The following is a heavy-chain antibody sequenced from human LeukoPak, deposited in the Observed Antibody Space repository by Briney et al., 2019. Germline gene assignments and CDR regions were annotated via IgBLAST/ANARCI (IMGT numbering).Heavy chain of an antibody. Sequence: ASVQVSCQASGYSFTRHYLHWVRQAPRRELTWLGLIYPIGSSTLYAQKFQGRVTMPRDMSTTTDYMELSSLRSEDTAVYYCARDNSVGDIAWWFDPWGQGTLVSVSS. D-gene: IGHD3-16*02. CDR3: ARDNSVGDIAWWFDP. V-gene: IGHV1-46*01. CDR1: GYSFTRHY. CDR2: IYPIGSST. J-gene: IGHJ5*02.